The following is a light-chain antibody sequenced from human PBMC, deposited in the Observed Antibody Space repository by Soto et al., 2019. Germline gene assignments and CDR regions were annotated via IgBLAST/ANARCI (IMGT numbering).Light chain of an antibody. Sequence: QSALTQPPSASGSPGQSVSISCTGTSSDIGAYNFVSWYQQHPGKAPRLMIYGVSKRPSGVPDRFSGSKSGTSASLAITGLQAEDEADYYCQSYDSSLSGSHVVFGGGTQLTVL. CDR1: SSDIGAYNF. J-gene: IGLJ2*01. V-gene: IGLV2-8*01. CDR2: GVS. CDR3: QSYDSSLSGSHVV.